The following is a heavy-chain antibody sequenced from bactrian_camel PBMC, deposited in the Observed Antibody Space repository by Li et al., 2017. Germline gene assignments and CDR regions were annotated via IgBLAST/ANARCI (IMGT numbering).Heavy chain of an antibody. J-gene: IGHJ4*01. D-gene: IGHD2*01. CDR2: IGRDGRT. CDR1: EDTSGPYC. Sequence: QVQLVESGGGSVQTGGSLRLSCAVSEDTSGPYCMGWFRQDPGKEREFVSSIGRDGRTSYADSVKGRFTISRDNAKNTLYLQLNNLKTEDTAMYYCTKCSNITTWSAYNYWGQGTQVTVS. CDR3: TKCSNITTWSAYNY. V-gene: IGHV3S55*01.